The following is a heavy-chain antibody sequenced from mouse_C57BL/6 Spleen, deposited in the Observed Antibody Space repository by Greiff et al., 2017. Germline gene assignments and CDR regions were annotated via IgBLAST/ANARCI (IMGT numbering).Heavy chain of an antibody. Sequence: EVQGVESGEGLVKPGGSLKLSCAASGFTFSSYAMSWVRQTPEKRLEWVAYISSGGGYIYYADTVKGRFTISRDNARNTLYLQMSSLKAEDTAMYYCTRDETGTFAYWGQGTLVTVSA. CDR3: TRDETGTFAY. CDR2: ISSGGGYI. CDR1: GFTFSSYA. V-gene: IGHV5-9-1*02. D-gene: IGHD4-1*01. J-gene: IGHJ3*01.